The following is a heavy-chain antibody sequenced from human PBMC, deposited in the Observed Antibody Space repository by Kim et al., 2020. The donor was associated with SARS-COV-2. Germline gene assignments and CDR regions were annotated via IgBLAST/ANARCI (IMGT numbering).Heavy chain of an antibody. D-gene: IGHD3-9*01. Sequence: GGSLRLSCAASGFTFSSYAMSWVRQAPGKGLEWVSAISGSGGSTYYADSVKGRFTISRDNSKNTLYLQMNSLRAEDTAVYYCAKDQDWLLSGGSYYDGMDVWSQGTTVTVSS. CDR1: GFTFSSYA. CDR2: ISGSGGST. J-gene: IGHJ6*02. CDR3: AKDQDWLLSGGSYYDGMDV. V-gene: IGHV3-23*01.